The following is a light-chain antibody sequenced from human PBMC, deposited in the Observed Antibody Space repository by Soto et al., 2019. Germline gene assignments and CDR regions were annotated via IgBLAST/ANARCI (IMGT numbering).Light chain of an antibody. V-gene: IGLV2-14*03. Sequence: QSVLTQPASVSGSPGQSITISCTGTSSDVGGYNYVSWYQQHPGKAPKLMIYDVSNRPSGVSYRFSGSKSGNTASLTISGLQAGDEADYYCSLYTSSSTLYVFGTGTKVTV. CDR2: DVS. J-gene: IGLJ1*01. CDR3: SLYTSSSTLYV. CDR1: SSDVGGYNY.